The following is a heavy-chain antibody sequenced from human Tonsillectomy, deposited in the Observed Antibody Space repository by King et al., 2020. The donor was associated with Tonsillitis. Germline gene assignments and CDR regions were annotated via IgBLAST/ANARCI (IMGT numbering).Heavy chain of an antibody. D-gene: IGHD2-15*01. V-gene: IGHV3-73*02. CDR3: TRRVVAARRGMDV. CDR1: GFTFIGSA. J-gene: IGHJ6*02. Sequence: VQLVESGGGLVQPGGSLKLSCAASGFTFIGSAMHWVRQASGKGLEWVGRIRSKANSYATVYAASVKGRFTISRDDSKNTAYLQMNSLKTEDTAVYYCTRRVVAARRGMDVWGQGTTVTVSS. CDR2: IRSKANSYAT.